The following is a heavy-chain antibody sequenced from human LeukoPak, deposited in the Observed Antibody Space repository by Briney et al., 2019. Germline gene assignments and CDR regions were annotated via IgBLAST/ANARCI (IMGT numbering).Heavy chain of an antibody. CDR1: GGSISSYY. CDR2: IYYSGST. V-gene: IGHV4-59*08. CDR3: ARLIYGQVDAFVI. Sequence: PSETLSLTCTVSGGSISSYYWSWIRQPPGKGLEWIGYIYYSGSTNYNPSLKSRVTISVDTSKNQFSLKVGSVTAADTAVYYCARLIYGQVDAFVIWGQGTMVTVSS. J-gene: IGHJ3*02. D-gene: IGHD4-17*01.